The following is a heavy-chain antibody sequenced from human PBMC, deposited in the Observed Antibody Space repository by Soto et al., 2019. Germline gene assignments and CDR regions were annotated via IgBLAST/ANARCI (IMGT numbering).Heavy chain of an antibody. CDR3: ARVGISSWGSFDY. CDR2: INAGNGNT. Sequence: GASVKVSCKASGYTVTSYAMHCVRQAPGQRLEWMGWINAGNGNTKYSQKFQGRVTITRDTSASTAYMELSGLRSEDTAVYYCARVGISSWGSFDYWGQGTLVTVSS. CDR1: GYTVTSYA. V-gene: IGHV1-3*01. J-gene: IGHJ4*02. D-gene: IGHD3-16*01.